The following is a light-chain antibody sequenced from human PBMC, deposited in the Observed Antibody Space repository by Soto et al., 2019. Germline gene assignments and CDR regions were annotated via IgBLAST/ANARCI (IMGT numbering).Light chain of an antibody. CDR2: AAS. J-gene: IGKJ5*01. Sequence: EIPVTQSPPSLSASVGERITITCRASRSIGNNLNWYQQRPGKAPQLLIYAASSLQSGVPSRFSGSSSGTDFTLTINGLQPEDFATYYCQQSFSPHIAFGQGTRL. CDR3: QQSFSPHIA. V-gene: IGKV1-39*01. CDR1: RSIGNN.